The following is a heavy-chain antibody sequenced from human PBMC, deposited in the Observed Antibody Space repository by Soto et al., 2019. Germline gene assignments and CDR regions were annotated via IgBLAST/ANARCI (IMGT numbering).Heavy chain of an antibody. Sequence: PSETLSLTCTVSGGSVSSSSHYWSWIRQPPGKGLEWIGYIYYSGSSNKSPSLKSRVTMSLDTSKNQFSLMLSSVTAADTAVYYCARVSCGGSCYVPHYGMAVWGQGTTVTVSS. CDR2: IYYSGSS. V-gene: IGHV4-61*01. J-gene: IGHJ6*02. CDR1: GGSVSSSSHY. D-gene: IGHD2-15*01. CDR3: ARVSCGGSCYVPHYGMAV.